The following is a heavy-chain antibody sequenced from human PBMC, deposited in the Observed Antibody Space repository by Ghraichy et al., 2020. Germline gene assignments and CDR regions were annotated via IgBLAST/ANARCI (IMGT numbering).Heavy chain of an antibody. D-gene: IGHD2-2*01. CDR2: INHSGST. V-gene: IGHV4-34*01. Sequence: SETLSLTCAVYGGSFSGYFWSWIRQPPGKGLEWIGEINHSGSTNYNPSLKSRVTISVDTSKNQFSLKLSSVTAADTAVYYCARGYCSSTSCPNKYNWFDPWGQGTLVTVSS. CDR3: ARGYCSSTSCPNKYNWFDP. J-gene: IGHJ5*02. CDR1: GGSFSGYF.